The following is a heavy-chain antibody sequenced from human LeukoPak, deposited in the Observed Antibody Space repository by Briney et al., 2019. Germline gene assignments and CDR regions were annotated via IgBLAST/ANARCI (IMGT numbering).Heavy chain of an antibody. CDR1: GYSISSGYY. CDR3: ARQYCSSTSCLDDFDY. V-gene: IGHV4-38-2*01. J-gene: IGHJ4*02. CDR2: TYHSGST. Sequence: KPSETLSLTCAVSGYSISSGYYWGWIRQPPGKGLEWIGSTYHSGSTYYNPSLKSRVTISVDTSKNQFSLKLSSVTAADTAVYYCARQYCSSTSCLDDFDYWGQGTLVTVSS. D-gene: IGHD2-2*01.